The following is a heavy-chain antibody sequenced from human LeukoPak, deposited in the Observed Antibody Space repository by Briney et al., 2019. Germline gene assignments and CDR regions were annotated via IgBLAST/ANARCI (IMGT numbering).Heavy chain of an antibody. V-gene: IGHV3-7*01. CDR3: VRDRYSVVIPAAGSFDI. CDR1: GFTFSMYW. D-gene: IGHD2-2*01. J-gene: IGHJ3*02. Sequence: GGSLRLSCEVSGFTFSMYWMTWVRQAPGKGLEWVANINEGGSREWYVDSLKGRFTISRDNAKNSLYLQMSNLRAEDTAVYYCVRDRYSVVIPAAGSFDIWGQGIVVTVSS. CDR2: INEGGSRE.